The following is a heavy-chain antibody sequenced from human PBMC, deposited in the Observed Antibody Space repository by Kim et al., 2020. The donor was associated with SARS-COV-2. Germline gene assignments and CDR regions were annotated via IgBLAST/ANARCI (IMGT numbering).Heavy chain of an antibody. CDR1: GYTFTGFY. D-gene: IGHD2-2*01. Sequence: ASVKVSCKASGYTFTGFYIHWVRQAPGQGLEWLGRFNVNGGGTNPAQKFQGRVTMTRDTSINTVYMELSSLTSDDTAVYYCARGSAAAPRGVNHYYYMDVWGKGTTVTVSS. J-gene: IGHJ6*03. V-gene: IGHV1-2*06. CDR2: FNVNGGGT. CDR3: ARGSAAAPRGVNHYYYMDV.